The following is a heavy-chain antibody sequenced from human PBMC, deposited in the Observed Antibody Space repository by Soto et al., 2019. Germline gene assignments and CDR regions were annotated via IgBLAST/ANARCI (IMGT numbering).Heavy chain of an antibody. D-gene: IGHD1-26*01. CDR3: ARGYSGSFYFDY. CDR1: GFTFSSYA. CDR2: ISGSGGST. J-gene: IGHJ4*02. Sequence: EVQLLESGGGLVQPGGSLRLSCAASGFTFSSYAMSWVRQAPGKGLEWVSAISGSGGSTYYADSVKGRFTISRDNSKNTLYLQMNSRRAEDTAVYYCARGYSGSFYFDYWGQGTLVTVSS. V-gene: IGHV3-23*01.